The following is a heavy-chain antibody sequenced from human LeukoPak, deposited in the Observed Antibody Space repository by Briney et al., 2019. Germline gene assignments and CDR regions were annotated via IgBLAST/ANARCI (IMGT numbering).Heavy chain of an antibody. Sequence: GGSLRLSCAASGFSFSSYAMTWVRQAPGKGLEWVSSISGSGGSANYADSVKGRFTISRDNSKNMLYLQMDSLRAEDTAIYYCAKGVRFSGSWRAFDIWGQGTLVTVSS. CDR1: GFSFSSYA. V-gene: IGHV3-23*01. J-gene: IGHJ3*02. CDR2: ISGSGGSA. D-gene: IGHD1-26*01. CDR3: AKGVRFSGSWRAFDI.